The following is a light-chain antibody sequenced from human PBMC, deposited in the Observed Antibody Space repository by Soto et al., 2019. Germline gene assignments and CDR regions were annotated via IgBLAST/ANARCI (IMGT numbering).Light chain of an antibody. CDR1: QSVLYSSNNKNY. J-gene: IGKJ2*01. V-gene: IGKV4-1*01. Sequence: DIVMTQSPDSLAVSLGERATINCKSSQSVLYSSNNKNYLAWYQQKPGQPPKLLIYWASAREYGVHDRLSGSGSGTDLTLTISSLQAEDVAVYYCQQYYSSPPMYTFGQGTKLEIK. CDR3: QQYYSSPPMYT. CDR2: WAS.